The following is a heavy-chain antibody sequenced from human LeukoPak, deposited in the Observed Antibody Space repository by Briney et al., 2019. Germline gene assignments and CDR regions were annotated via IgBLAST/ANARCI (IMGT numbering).Heavy chain of an antibody. Sequence: SVKVSCKASGGTFSSYAISWVRQAPGQGLEWMGGIIPIFGTANYAQKFQGRVTITEDESTSTAYMELSSLRSEDTAVYYCARSRDGYKPGGYLEYFDYWGQGTLVTASS. CDR3: ARSRDGYKPGGYLEYFDY. CDR2: IIPIFGTA. D-gene: IGHD5-24*01. CDR1: GGTFSSYA. J-gene: IGHJ4*02. V-gene: IGHV1-69*13.